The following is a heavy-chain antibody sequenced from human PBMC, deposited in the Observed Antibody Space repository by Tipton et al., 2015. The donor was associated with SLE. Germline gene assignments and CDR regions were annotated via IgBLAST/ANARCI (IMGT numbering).Heavy chain of an antibody. J-gene: IGHJ3*02. CDR1: GFTFSSYE. D-gene: IGHD3-16*01. Sequence: SLRLSCAASGFTFSSYEMNWVRQAPGKGLEWVSYISSSGSTIYYADSVKGRFTISRDNSKNSLYLQMNSLRAEDTAVYYCAKEGAVHDAFDIWGQGTMVTVSS. CDR2: ISSSGSTI. CDR3: AKEGAVHDAFDI. V-gene: IGHV3-48*03.